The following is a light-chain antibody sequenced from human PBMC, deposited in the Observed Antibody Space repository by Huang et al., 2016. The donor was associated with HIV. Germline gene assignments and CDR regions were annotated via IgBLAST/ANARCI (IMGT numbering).Light chain of an antibody. CDR3: MQGTHWPLT. CDR2: KVS. J-gene: IGKJ4*01. Sequence: DVVMTQSPLSLPVTLGQPASIPCRSSQSLLHSDGNTYLIWLQQRPGNAPRRLIYKVSNRDSGVPDRCSGSGSGSDFTLRISRVEPEDVGVYYCMQGTHWPLTFGGGTKVEIK. V-gene: IGKV2-30*02. CDR1: QSLLHSDGNTY.